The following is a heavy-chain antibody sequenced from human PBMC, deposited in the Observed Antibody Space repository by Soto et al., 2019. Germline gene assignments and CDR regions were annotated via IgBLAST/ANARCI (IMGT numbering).Heavy chain of an antibody. Sequence: HPGGSLRLSCAASGFTFSDYYINWVRQAPGKGLEWVGRTRNKANSYTTDYAAFVKGRFTISRDDSKNLIYLQMNSLKTEDTAVYYCAREGSSSGPDYEYWGQGT. J-gene: IGHJ4*02. CDR1: GFTFSDYY. D-gene: IGHD3-22*01. CDR3: AREGSSSGPDYEY. V-gene: IGHV3-72*01. CDR2: TRNKANSYTT.